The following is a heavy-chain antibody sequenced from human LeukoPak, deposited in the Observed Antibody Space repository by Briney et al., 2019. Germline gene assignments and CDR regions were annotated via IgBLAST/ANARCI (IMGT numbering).Heavy chain of an antibody. CDR3: ARRSGSYLATRFGR. V-gene: IGHV1-69*06. D-gene: IGHD3-10*01. Sequence: GASVKVSFKASGGTFISYAISWVRQAPGQGLEWMGGIIPIFGTANYAQKFQGRVTITADKSTSTAYMELSSLRSEDTAVYYCARRSGSYLATRFGRWGQGTLVTVSS. CDR1: GGTFISYA. J-gene: IGHJ5*02. CDR2: IIPIFGTA.